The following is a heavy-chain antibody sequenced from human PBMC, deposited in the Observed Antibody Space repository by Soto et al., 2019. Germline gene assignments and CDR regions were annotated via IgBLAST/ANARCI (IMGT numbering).Heavy chain of an antibody. CDR1: GFTFYNYA. J-gene: IGHJ3*01. Sequence: EVQLLESGGGLVRPGGSLRLSCAASGFTFYNYAMNWVRQAPGKGLEWVSTISGGGDGTYYADSVKGRFTISTDNSRNTVYLQMNSLRAEDTAVYYCAKKGLGSLATYCTTGDCHYAFDVWGQGTLVTVSS. V-gene: IGHV3-23*01. CDR3: AKKGLGSLATYCTTGDCHYAFDV. CDR2: ISGGGDGT. D-gene: IGHD2-8*01.